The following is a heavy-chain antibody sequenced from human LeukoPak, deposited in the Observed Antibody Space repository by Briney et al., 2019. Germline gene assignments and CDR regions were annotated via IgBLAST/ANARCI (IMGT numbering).Heavy chain of an antibody. CDR1: GLTFSNYA. V-gene: IGHV3-23*01. CDR3: AKDGSGNYRPYYYDY. Sequence: PGGSLRLSCAASGLTFSNYAMTWVRQAPGKGPEWVSDISGSGASTNYADSVKGRFTISRDNSKNTLYPQMSSLGAEDTALYYCAKDGSGNYRPYYYDYWGRGTLVTVSS. J-gene: IGHJ4*02. D-gene: IGHD3-10*01. CDR2: ISGSGAST.